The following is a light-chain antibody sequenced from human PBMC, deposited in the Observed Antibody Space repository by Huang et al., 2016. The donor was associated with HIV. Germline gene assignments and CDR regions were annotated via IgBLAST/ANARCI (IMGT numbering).Light chain of an antibody. CDR3: QQYQRYPFT. CDR2: AAS. Sequence: DIQMTQSPSSLSASIGDRVTITCRASQGIRNLLAWIQKKAGKAPRSLIYAASRVRSGVASNHSSRGSGTEFTSTINSLQTEEFATYYCQQYQRYPFTDGLRTRLEIK. CDR1: QGIRNL. J-gene: IGKJ5*01. V-gene: IGKV1-16*02.